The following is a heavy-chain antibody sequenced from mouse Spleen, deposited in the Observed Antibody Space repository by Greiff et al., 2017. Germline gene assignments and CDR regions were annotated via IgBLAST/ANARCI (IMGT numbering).Heavy chain of an antibody. J-gene: IGHJ1*01. CDR2: ISSGSSTI. D-gene: IGHD2-3*01. CDR3: ARDYDGYYGYFDV. Sequence: EVQLVESGGGLVKPGGSLKLSCAASGFTFSDYGMHWVRQAPEKGLEWVAYISSGSSTIYYADTVKGRFTISRDNAKNTLFLQMTSLRSEDTAMYYCARDYDGYYGYFDVWGAGTTVTVSS. V-gene: IGHV5-17*01. CDR1: GFTFSDYG.